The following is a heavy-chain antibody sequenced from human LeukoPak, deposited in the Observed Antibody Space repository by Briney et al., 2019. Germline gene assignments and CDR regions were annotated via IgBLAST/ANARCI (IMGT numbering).Heavy chain of an antibody. CDR2: ISCSRCYI. D-gene: IGHD4-17*01. Sequence: GGSLTLSCAACGYTLRSYSKKWVREARGKGGEWVSSISCSRCYIYYPDSVKGPFTLSRDNAKNSLYLQINSLRAEDTAVYYCARDSRTVTSDYWGQGTLVTVSS. J-gene: IGHJ4*02. CDR3: ARDSRTVTSDY. CDR1: GYTLRSYS. V-gene: IGHV3-21*01.